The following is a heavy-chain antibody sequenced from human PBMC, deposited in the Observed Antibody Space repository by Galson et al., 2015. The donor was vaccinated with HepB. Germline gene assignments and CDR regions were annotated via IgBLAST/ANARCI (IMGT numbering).Heavy chain of an antibody. CDR2: ISSSSSYT. J-gene: IGHJ4*02. V-gene: IGHV3-11*06. CDR3: ARREQWLVGGYFDY. D-gene: IGHD6-19*01. Sequence: LRLSCAASGFTFSDYYMSWIRQAPGKGLEWVSYISSSSSYTNYADSVKGRFTISRDNAKNSLYLQMNSLRAEDTAVYYCARREQWLVGGYFDYWGQGTLVTVSS. CDR1: GFTFSDYY.